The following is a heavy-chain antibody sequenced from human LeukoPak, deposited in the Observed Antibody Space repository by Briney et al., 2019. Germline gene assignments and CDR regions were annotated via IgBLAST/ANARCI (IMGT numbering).Heavy chain of an antibody. D-gene: IGHD5-18*01. CDR1: GDSVSSNNGA. J-gene: IGHJ4*02. Sequence: SQALSLTCAISGDSVSSNNGAWHWIRQSPSRGLEWLGRTYYRSKWYDDYAESMKGRITISPDTSKNQFSLHVYDVTPEDTAVYYCARDVGTSGGDTFDYWGQGTLVTVSS. V-gene: IGHV6-1*01. CDR3: ARDVGTSGGDTFDY. CDR2: TYYRSKWYD.